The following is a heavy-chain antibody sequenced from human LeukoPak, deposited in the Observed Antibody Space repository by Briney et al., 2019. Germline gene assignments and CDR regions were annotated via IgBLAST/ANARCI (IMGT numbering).Heavy chain of an antibody. J-gene: IGHJ4*02. CDR3: ARPLAVASYFDY. D-gene: IGHD6-19*01. CDR2: IYSGGST. CDR1: GFTVSSNY. V-gene: IGHV3-53*01. Sequence: GGSLRLSCTASGFTVSSNYMSWVRQAPGKGLEWVSVIYSGGSTYYADSVKGRFTISRDNSKNTLYLQMNSLRAEDTAVYYCARPLAVASYFDYWGQGTLVTVSS.